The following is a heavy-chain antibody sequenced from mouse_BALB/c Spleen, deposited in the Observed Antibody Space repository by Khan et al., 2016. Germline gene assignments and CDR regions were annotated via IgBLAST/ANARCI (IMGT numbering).Heavy chain of an antibody. CDR2: IYPGNSDT. Sequence: EVQLQESGTVLARPGASVKMSCKASGYTFTNYWMHWVKQRPGQGLEWIGAIYPGNSDTNYNQKFKGKAKLTSVTSTSTAYMELSRLTNEDSAVYYCTREGYGNYVDAMDYWGQGTSVTVSS. J-gene: IGHJ4*01. CDR3: TREGYGNYVDAMDY. V-gene: IGHV1-5*01. D-gene: IGHD2-10*02. CDR1: GYTFTNYW.